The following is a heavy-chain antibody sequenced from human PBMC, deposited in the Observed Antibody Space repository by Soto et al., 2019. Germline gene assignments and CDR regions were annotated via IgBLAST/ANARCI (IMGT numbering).Heavy chain of an antibody. J-gene: IGHJ4*02. CDR1: GLIFSRSG. CDR3: ARDKGVTCLDD. Sequence: QLQLVESGGGVVQPGGSLRLSCAASGLIFSRSGMHWVRQAPGKGLERVAMIWSDGSKDYYADSVRGRFTISRDDSKSMLYLQMGSLTADDTAVYYCARDKGVTCLDDWGQGTLVTVSS. D-gene: IGHD3-16*02. CDR2: IWSDGSKD. V-gene: IGHV3-33*01.